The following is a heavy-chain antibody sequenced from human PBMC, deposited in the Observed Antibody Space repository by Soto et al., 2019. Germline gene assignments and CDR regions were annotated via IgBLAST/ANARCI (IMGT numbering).Heavy chain of an antibody. D-gene: IGHD3-9*01. CDR3: AKVNSILTGRYYFDY. CDR1: GFTFSSYG. Sequence: GSLRLSCAASGFTFSSYGMHWVRQAPGKGLEWVAVISYDGSNKYYADSVKGRFTISRDNSKNTLYLQMNSLRAEDTAVYYCAKVNSILTGRYYFDYWGQGT. V-gene: IGHV3-30*18. J-gene: IGHJ4*02. CDR2: ISYDGSNK.